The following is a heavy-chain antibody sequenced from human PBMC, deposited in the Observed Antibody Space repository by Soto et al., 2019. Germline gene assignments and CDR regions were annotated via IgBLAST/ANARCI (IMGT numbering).Heavy chain of an antibody. CDR1: GFTFSSYA. V-gene: IGHV3-23*01. Sequence: GSLRLSCAASGFTFSSYAMSWVRQAPGKGLEWVSAISGSGGSTYYADSVKGRFTISRDNSKNTLYLQMNSLRAEDTAVYYCAKVTTGYSSGWPSYYYYGMDVWGQGTTVTVSS. J-gene: IGHJ6*02. CDR2: ISGSGGST. D-gene: IGHD6-19*01. CDR3: AKVTTGYSSGWPSYYYYGMDV.